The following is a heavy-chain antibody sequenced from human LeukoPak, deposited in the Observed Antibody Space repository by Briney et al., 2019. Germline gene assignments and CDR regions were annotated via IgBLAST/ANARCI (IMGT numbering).Heavy chain of an antibody. Sequence: SSVTVSCKGSVYTFTGYYMHWVRQPPGQGLEWVGLINPNSGGTNYEQKFQGRVTMTRDTSISTAYVELSRLRSDETAVYYCARDDGYSSGWYGTNIDYWGQGTLVTVSS. CDR3: ARDDGYSSGWYGTNIDY. CDR1: VYTFTGYY. V-gene: IGHV1-2*02. J-gene: IGHJ4*02. CDR2: INPNSGGT. D-gene: IGHD6-19*01.